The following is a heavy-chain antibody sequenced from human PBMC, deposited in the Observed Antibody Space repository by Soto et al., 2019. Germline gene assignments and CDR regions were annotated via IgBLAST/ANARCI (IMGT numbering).Heavy chain of an antibody. CDR3: ASRNGSGYPAFPY. D-gene: IGHD3-10*01. Sequence: QVQLVQSGAEVKRPGSSVKVSCKASGDTFNFYSINWVRQAPGLGLEWMGRVNPIVSMSNYAQKFQGRVTMTADKSTSTASMELSSLRSQDTPIYYCASRNGSGYPAFPYWGQGAL. CDR1: GDTFNFYS. CDR2: VNPIVSMS. V-gene: IGHV1-69*02. J-gene: IGHJ4*02.